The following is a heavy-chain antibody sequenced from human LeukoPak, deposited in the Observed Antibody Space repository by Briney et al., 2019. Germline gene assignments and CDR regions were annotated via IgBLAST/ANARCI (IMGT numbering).Heavy chain of an antibody. CDR3: ARDPTTQTFDY. V-gene: IGHV1-18*01. CDR1: GYAFTSYG. D-gene: IGHD4-11*01. CDR2: ISAYNGNT. J-gene: IGHJ4*02. Sequence: ASVKVSCKASGYAFTSYGISWVRQAPGQGLEWMGWISAYNGNTNYAQKLQGRVTMTTDTSTTTAYMELRSLTSDDTAVYYCARDPTTQTFDYWGQGTLVTVSS.